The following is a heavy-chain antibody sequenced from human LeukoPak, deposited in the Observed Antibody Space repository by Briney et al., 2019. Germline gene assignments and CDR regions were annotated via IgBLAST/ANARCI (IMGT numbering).Heavy chain of an antibody. D-gene: IGHD7-27*01. J-gene: IGHJ2*01. Sequence: GGSLRLSCAASGLTFSTYSMNWVRQAPGKGLEWVSSISSSSTYIYYADSVKGRFTISRDNAKNSLYLQMNSLRAEDTAVYYCARVTVTGTYWYFDLWGRGTLVTVSS. CDR3: ARVTVTGTYWYFDL. V-gene: IGHV3-21*01. CDR1: GLTFSTYS. CDR2: ISSSSTYI.